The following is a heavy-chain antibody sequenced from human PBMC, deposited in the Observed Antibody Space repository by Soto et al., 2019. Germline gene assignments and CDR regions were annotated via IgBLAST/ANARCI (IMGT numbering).Heavy chain of an antibody. Sequence: GGSLRLSCAASGLIFSGHGMHRVRQAPGKGLQWVAVIRYDGSNIYYADSVKGRFTISRDNSQNTLYLQMNSLRAEDTAVYYCARDGVGATTFFGYFDYWGQGALVTSPQ. CDR3: ARDGVGATTFFGYFDY. J-gene: IGHJ4*02. CDR1: GLIFSGHG. CDR2: IRYDGSNI. V-gene: IGHV3-33*01. D-gene: IGHD1-26*01.